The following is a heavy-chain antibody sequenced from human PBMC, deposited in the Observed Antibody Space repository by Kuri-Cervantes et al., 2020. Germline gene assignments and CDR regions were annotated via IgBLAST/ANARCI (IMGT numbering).Heavy chain of an antibody. V-gene: IGHV3-21*04. CDR3: AEDIGDYGDGKVDY. CDR1: GFTFSSYS. CDR2: ISSSSSYI. Sequence: GESLKISCAASGFTFSSYSMNWVRQAPGKGLEWVSSISSSSSYIYYADSVKGRFTISRDNAKNSLYLQMNSLRAEDTALYYCAEDIGDYGDGKVDYWGQGTLVTVSS. J-gene: IGHJ4*02. D-gene: IGHD4-17*01.